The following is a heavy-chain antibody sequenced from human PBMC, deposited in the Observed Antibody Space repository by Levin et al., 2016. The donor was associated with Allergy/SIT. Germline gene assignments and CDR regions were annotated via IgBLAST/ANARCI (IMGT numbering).Heavy chain of an antibody. J-gene: IGHJ4*02. CDR3: AKHLRFGDYLFDY. CDR2: ISGSGGST. Sequence: VRQAPGKGLEWVSAISGSGGSTYYADSVKGRFTISRDNSKNTLYLQMNSLRAEDTAVYYCAKHLRFGDYLFDYWGQGTLVTVSS. D-gene: IGHD3-10*01. V-gene: IGHV3-23*01.